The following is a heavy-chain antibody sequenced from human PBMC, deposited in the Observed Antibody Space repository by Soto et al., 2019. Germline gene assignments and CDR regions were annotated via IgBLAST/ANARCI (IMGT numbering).Heavy chain of an antibody. Sequence: QVQLQESGPGLVKPSETLSLTGTVSGGSISSYYWSWIRQPPGKGLEWIGYIHYSGSTNYNPSLTNRVTISLGTSKNQFSLKLNSVTAADTAVYYCARDRIRSSSTDWPEWFDPWGQGPLVTVSS. CDR1: GGSISSYY. D-gene: IGHD2-2*01. V-gene: IGHV4-59*01. CDR3: ARDRIRSSSTDWPEWFDP. J-gene: IGHJ5*02. CDR2: IHYSGST.